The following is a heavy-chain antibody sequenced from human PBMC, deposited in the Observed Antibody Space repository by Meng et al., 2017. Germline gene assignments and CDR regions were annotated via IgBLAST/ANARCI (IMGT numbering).Heavy chain of an antibody. CDR2: ISSSGSTI. CDR3: AREGGGNGLDS. D-gene: IGHD4-23*01. V-gene: IGHV3-11*01. Sequence: QVRVVGSGGALVTLGGPWRLSCAASGFTFSDYYMSWIRQAKGKGLEWVSYISSSGSTIYYPDSVKGRSTISRDNAKTSLYLQMNSLRAEETAVYYCAREGGGNGLDSWGQGTLVTVSS. J-gene: IGHJ4*02. CDR1: GFTFSDYY.